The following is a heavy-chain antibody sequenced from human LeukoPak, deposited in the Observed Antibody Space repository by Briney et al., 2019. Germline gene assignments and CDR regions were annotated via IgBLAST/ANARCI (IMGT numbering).Heavy chain of an antibody. V-gene: IGHV3-20*04. CDR2: INWNGGST. CDR3: ARDGQQLVRVFDY. J-gene: IGHJ4*02. D-gene: IGHD6-13*01. Sequence: GGSLRLSCAASGFTFSSYAMSWVRQAPGKGLEWVSGINWNGGSTGYADSVKGRFTISRDNSKNTLYLQMNSLRAEDTAVYYCARDGQQLVRVFDYWGQGTLVTVSS. CDR1: GFTFSSYA.